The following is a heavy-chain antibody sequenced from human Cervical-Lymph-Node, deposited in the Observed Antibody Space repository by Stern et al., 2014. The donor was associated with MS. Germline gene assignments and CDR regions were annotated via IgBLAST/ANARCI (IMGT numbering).Heavy chain of an antibody. J-gene: IGHJ6*02. V-gene: IGHV1-69*01. CDR1: GGTFNNYA. Sequence: VQLVESGAEVKKPGSSVKVSCKVSGGTFNNYAITWVRQAPGQGLEWLGGIIPIFDTPNYAQKFQGRVTITADESTTTVYMELTSLRSEDTAVYYCASNHPYYFYYAVDVWGQGTTVTVSS. CDR3: ASNHPYYFYYAVDV. CDR2: IIPIFDTP. D-gene: IGHD3-10*01.